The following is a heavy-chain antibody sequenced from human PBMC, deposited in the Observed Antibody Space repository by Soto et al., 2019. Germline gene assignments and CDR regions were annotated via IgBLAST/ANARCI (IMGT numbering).Heavy chain of an antibody. CDR2: IYSETTGGST. Sequence: PGGSLRLSCDASGVNVRNNFMTWVRQAPGKGLEWVSAIYSETTGGSTYYGDSMKGRFTISRDNAKNSVYLQMSSLRGEDTAMYYCARYSGWYSYNWFDPWGQGTLVTVSS. J-gene: IGHJ5*02. D-gene: IGHD6-19*01. CDR3: ARYSGWYSYNWFDP. CDR1: GVNVRNNF. V-gene: IGHV3-53*01.